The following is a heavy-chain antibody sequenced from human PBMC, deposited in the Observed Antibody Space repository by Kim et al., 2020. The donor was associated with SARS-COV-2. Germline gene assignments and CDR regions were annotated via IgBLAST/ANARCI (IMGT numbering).Heavy chain of an antibody. V-gene: IGHV4-59*01. Sequence: SETLSLTCTVSGGSISSYYWSWIRQPPGKGLEWIGYIYYSGSTNYNPSLKSRVTISVDTSKNQFSLKLSSVTAADTAVYNCARAYSYGPYYYYYYMDVWGKGTTVTVSS. J-gene: IGHJ6*03. CDR1: GGSISSYY. D-gene: IGHD5-18*01. CDR3: ARAYSYGPYYYYYYMDV. CDR2: IYYSGST.